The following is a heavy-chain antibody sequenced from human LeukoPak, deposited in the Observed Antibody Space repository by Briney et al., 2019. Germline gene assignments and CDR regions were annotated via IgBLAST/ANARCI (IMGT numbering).Heavy chain of an antibody. CDR2: TNTNTGNP. CDR1: GYTFTSYA. CDR3: AREGSEERLYYDSWSGSNHDYFDY. V-gene: IGHV7-4-1*02. J-gene: IGHJ4*02. Sequence: ASVKVSCKASGYTFTSYAMNWVRQAPGQGLEWMGWTNTNTGNPTYAQGFTGRFVFSLDTSVSTAYLQISSLKAEDTAVYYCAREGSEERLYYDSWSGSNHDYFDYWGQGTLVTVSS. D-gene: IGHD3-3*01.